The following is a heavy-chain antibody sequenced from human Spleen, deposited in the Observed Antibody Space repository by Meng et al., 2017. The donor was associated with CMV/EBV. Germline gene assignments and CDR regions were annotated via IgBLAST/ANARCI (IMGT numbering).Heavy chain of an antibody. Sequence: QGQLQRWGAGLLKPSETLSLTCAVYGGSFSGYYWSWIRQPPGKGLEWIGEINHSGSTNYNPSLKSRVTISVDTSKNQFSLKLSSVTAADTAVYYCARGPNSFGYDSSGYYDYWGQGTLVTVSS. V-gene: IGHV4-34*01. CDR1: GGSFSGYY. D-gene: IGHD3-22*01. J-gene: IGHJ4*02. CDR2: INHSGST. CDR3: ARGPNSFGYDSSGYYDY.